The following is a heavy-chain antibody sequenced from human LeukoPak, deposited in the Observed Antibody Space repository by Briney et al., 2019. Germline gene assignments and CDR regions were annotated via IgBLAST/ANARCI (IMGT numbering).Heavy chain of an antibody. D-gene: IGHD6-19*01. CDR2: ISSSGSTI. CDR1: GFTFSDSY. CDR3: VRWGVEAGMDY. V-gene: IGHV3-11*04. J-gene: IGHJ4*02. Sequence: GGSLRLSCAASGFTFSDSYMSWIRQAPGKGLEYISYISSSGSTIYYADSVKGRFTLSRDNAKNSLSLEMKSLRTEDTAVYICVRWGVEAGMDYWGQGTLVTVSS.